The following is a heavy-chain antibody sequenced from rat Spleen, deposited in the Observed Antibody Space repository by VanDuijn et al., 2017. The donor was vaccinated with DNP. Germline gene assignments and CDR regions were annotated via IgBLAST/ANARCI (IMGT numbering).Heavy chain of an antibody. CDR2: IRYDGGST. CDR3: TRGSSLPGYLDY. D-gene: IGHD1-4*01. Sequence: EVQLVESGGGLVLPGWSLRLSCAASGFTFSDYYMAWVRQAPTKGLEWVAYIRYDGGSTYYGDSVKGRFTISRDNGESSLYLQMNSLWSEDTATYYCTRGSSLPGYLDYWGQGVLVTVSS. J-gene: IGHJ2*01. CDR1: GFTFSDYY. V-gene: IGHV5-20*01.